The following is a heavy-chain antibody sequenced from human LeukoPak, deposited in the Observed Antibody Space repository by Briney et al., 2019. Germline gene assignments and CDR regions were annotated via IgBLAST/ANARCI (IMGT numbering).Heavy chain of an antibody. J-gene: IGHJ5*02. CDR3: ARGRTPKRYWFDP. CDR1: GYTFTSYD. V-gene: IGHV1-8*03. Sequence: ASVKVSCKASGYTFTSYDINWVRQATGQGLEWMGWMNPNSGNTGYAQKFQGIVTITRNTSISTAYMELSSLRSEDTAVYYCARGRTPKRYWFDPWGQGTLVTVSS. CDR2: MNPNSGNT.